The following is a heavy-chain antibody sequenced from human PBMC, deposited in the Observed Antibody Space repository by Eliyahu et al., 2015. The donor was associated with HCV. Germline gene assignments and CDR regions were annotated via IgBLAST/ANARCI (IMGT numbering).Heavy chain of an antibody. CDR2: IWYDGGTK. V-gene: IGHV3-33*01. CDR1: GFTFNSYG. CDR3: AGNYFGEFSRLDY. D-gene: IGHD3-10*01. Sequence: QVQLVESGGGVXQPGRSXRLSXAASGFTFNSYGXHWVRQXPGQGLEWVAVIWYDGGTKYYADSVKGRFTISRDNSKNTLYLQMDSLRAEDTAVYYCAGNYFGEFSRLDYWGQGTLVTVSS. J-gene: IGHJ4*02.